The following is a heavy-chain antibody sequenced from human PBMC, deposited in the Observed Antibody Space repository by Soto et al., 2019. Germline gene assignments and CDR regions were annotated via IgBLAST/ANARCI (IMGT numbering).Heavy chain of an antibody. CDR3: ARGGHVVVVTAALDY. J-gene: IGHJ4*02. CDR1: GDTFTDYY. D-gene: IGHD2-21*02. CDR2: VNPSGGHT. Sequence: QVQLVQSGAEVKKPGASVKVSCKASGDTFTDYYIHWVRQAPGQGLEWMGTVNPSGGHTTYAQHFLGRMTMTRDTSTSTLYMDLTSLTSEDTAIYYCARGGHVVVVTAALDYWGQGNLVTVSS. V-gene: IGHV1-46*01.